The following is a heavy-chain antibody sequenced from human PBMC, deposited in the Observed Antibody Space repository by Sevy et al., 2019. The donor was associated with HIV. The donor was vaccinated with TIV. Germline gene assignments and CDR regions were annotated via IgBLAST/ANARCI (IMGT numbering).Heavy chain of an antibody. V-gene: IGHV3-7*01. CDR1: GFTFNSYW. CDR2: IKQDGSEK. Sequence: GGSLRLSSAASGFTFNSYWMSWVRQAPGKGLEWVANIKQDGSEKYYVDSVKGRFTISRDNSQNSLFLQMNTLRAEDTAVYYCAREGSPYDTYYYYYGMDVWGQGTTVTVSS. J-gene: IGHJ6*02. CDR3: AREGSPYDTYYYYYGMDV. D-gene: IGHD5-12*01.